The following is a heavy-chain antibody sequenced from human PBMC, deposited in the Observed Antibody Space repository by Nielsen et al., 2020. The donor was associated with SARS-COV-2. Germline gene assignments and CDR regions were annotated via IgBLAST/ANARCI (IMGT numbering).Heavy chain of an antibody. CDR2: VSWNSAYT. CDR1: GFTFDDYA. J-gene: IGHJ6*02. D-gene: IGHD6-13*01. Sequence: SLKISCAASGFTFDDYAMHWVRQVPGKGLEWVSGVSWNSAYTAYADSVKGRFTISRDNAKNSLYLQMNSLRAEDTALYYCARDNRLVAAGYYYGMDVWGQGTAVTVSS. CDR3: ARDNRLVAAGYYYGMDV. V-gene: IGHV3-9*01.